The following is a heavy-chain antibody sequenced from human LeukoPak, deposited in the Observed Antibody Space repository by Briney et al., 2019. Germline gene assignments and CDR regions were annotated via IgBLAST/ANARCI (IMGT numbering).Heavy chain of an antibody. CDR2: ISSSSSHM. D-gene: IGHD7-27*01. CDR3: ARDLAAGEHFYFDL. CDR1: GFTFNSYS. V-gene: IGHV3-21*01. J-gene: IGHJ2*01. Sequence: GGSLRLSCAASGFTFNSYSMYWVRQAPGKGLEWVSSISSSSSHMYYADSVKGRFSISRDNAKNSLYLQMNSLRAEDTAVYYCARDLAAGEHFYFDLWGRGALVTVSS.